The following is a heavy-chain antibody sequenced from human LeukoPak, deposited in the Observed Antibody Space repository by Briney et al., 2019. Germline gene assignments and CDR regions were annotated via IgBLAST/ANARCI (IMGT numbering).Heavy chain of an antibody. CDR1: GGTFSSYA. V-gene: IGHV1-69*13. D-gene: IGHD2-21*02. CDR2: IIPIFGTA. CDR3: ATAYCGGDCYFSYYYYGMDV. J-gene: IGHJ6*02. Sequence: VASVKVSCKASGGTFSSYAISWVRQAPGQGLEWMGGIIPIFGTANYAQKFQGRVTITADESTSTAYMELSSLRSEDTAVYYCATAYCGGDCYFSYYYYGMDVWGQGTTVTVSS.